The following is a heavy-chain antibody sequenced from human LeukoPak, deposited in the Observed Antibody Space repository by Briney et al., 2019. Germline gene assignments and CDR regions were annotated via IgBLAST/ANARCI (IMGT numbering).Heavy chain of an antibody. Sequence: QRWGSLRLSCAASGFTFSSYSMTWVRQAPGKGLEWVSYISSSSSTIYYADSVKGRFTISRDNAKNSLYLQMNSLGHDDPALFYRGETPPTRLHYLDYWGKGTLVSVPS. V-gene: IGHV3-48*02. CDR2: ISSSSSTI. CDR1: GFTFSSYS. D-gene: IGHD4-11*01. CDR3: GETPPTRLHYLDY. J-gene: IGHJ4*02.